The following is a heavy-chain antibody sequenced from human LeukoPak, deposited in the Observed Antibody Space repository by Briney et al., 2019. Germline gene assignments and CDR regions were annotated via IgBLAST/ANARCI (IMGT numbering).Heavy chain of an antibody. Sequence: GGSLRLSCSASGFIISDYAMHWVRQAPGKGLEYVSALSANGGTTYYADSVKGRFTISRDTSKNTLYLQMSSLRAEDTAMYHCVKDLYKGDSASWYFFHYWGQGTLVTVSS. V-gene: IGHV3-64D*06. D-gene: IGHD2-2*01. J-gene: IGHJ4*02. CDR3: VKDLYKGDSASWYFFHY. CDR1: GFIISDYA. CDR2: LSANGGTT.